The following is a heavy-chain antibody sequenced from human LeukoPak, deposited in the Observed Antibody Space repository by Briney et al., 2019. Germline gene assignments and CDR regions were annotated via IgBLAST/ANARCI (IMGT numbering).Heavy chain of an antibody. Sequence: PGGSLRLSCVACGFTFSNYAMSWVRQAPGQGLEGVSVISSNGGSSYHADSVKGRFTISRDNSQDMLYLQMSSLRAVDTAVYYCARTRNYYYYMDVWGKGDTVTVSS. CDR3: ARTRNYYYYMDV. CDR2: ISSNGGSS. V-gene: IGHV3-23*01. CDR1: GFTFSNYA. J-gene: IGHJ6*03.